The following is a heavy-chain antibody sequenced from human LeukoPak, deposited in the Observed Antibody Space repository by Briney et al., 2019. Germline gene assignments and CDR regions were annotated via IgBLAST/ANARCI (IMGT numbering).Heavy chain of an antibody. Sequence: PSETLSLTCTVSGGSITSSYFWGWIRQPPGKGPEWIGTIHHTGTTFYNPSLRSRVTIFSDLSQNQFHLKLSSVTAADTALYYCARQVTGNYQWTFDIWGQGALVTVSS. D-gene: IGHD1-7*01. V-gene: IGHV4-39*01. J-gene: IGHJ4*02. CDR3: ARQVTGNYQWTFDI. CDR2: IHHTGTT. CDR1: GGSITSSYF.